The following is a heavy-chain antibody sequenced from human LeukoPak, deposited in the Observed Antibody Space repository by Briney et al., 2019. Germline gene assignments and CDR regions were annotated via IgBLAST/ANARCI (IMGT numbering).Heavy chain of an antibody. J-gene: IGHJ6*02. Sequence: GGSLRLSCAASGFTSSSYAMSWVRQAPGKGLEWVSAISGSGGSTYYADSVKGRLTISRDNSINTLYLQMSSLRAEDAAVYYCAKSGGLSGSGRLGMDVWGQGTTVTVSS. V-gene: IGHV3-23*01. CDR1: GFTSSSYA. D-gene: IGHD3-10*01. CDR2: ISGSGGST. CDR3: AKSGGLSGSGRLGMDV.